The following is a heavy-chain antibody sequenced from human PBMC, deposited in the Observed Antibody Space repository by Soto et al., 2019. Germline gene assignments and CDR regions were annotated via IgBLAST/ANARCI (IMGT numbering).Heavy chain of an antibody. J-gene: IGHJ5*02. CDR2: IYYSGST. CDR1: GGSISSSSYY. CDR3: ARTYYGSGSATFDP. D-gene: IGHD3-10*01. V-gene: IGHV4-39*07. Sequence: PPETLSLTCTVSGGSISSSSYYWGWIRQPPGKGLEWIGSIYYSGSTYYNPSLKSRVTISVDTSKNQFSLKLSSVTAADTAVYYCARTYYGSGSATFDPWGQGTLVTVSS.